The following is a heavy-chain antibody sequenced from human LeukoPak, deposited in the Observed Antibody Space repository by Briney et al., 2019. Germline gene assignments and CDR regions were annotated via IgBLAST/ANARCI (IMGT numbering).Heavy chain of an antibody. Sequence: GGSLRLSCAASGFTFSSYWMHWVRQAPGKGLVWVSRIKSDGSTTTYADSVKGRFTISRDNAKNSLYLQMNSLRDEDTAVYYCASRSGYSSSWSSGGYYWGQGTLVTVSS. CDR3: ASRSGYSSSWSSGGYY. CDR1: GFTFSSYW. CDR2: IKSDGSTT. V-gene: IGHV3-74*01. D-gene: IGHD6-13*01. J-gene: IGHJ4*02.